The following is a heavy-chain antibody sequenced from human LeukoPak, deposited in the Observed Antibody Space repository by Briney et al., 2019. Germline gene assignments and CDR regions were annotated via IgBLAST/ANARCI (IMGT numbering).Heavy chain of an antibody. J-gene: IGHJ6*04. CDR1: GFTFSNFA. CDR2: ISGSGDTT. D-gene: IGHD3-10*02. CDR3: AELGITMIGGV. V-gene: IGHV3-23*01. Sequence: PGGSLRLSCAASGFTFSNFAMNWVRQAPGKGLEWVSIISGSGDTTHYTDSVKGRFTISRDNAKNSLYLQMNSLRAEDTAVYYCAELGITMIGGVWGKGTTVTISS.